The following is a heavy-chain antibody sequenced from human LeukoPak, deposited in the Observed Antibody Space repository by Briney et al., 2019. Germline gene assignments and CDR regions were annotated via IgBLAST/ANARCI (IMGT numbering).Heavy chain of an antibody. D-gene: IGHD3-10*01. J-gene: IGHJ4*02. CDR1: GFTFSSYA. Sequence: GGSLRLSCAASGFTFSSYAMHWVRQAPGKGLEWVAVISYDGSNKYYAYSVKGRFTIYRDNSKHTLYLQMNSLRDEATDVYYCARDGYYGSGSYLYYFDYWGQGTLVTVSS. V-gene: IGHV3-30-3*01. CDR3: ARDGYYGSGSYLYYFDY. CDR2: ISYDGSNK.